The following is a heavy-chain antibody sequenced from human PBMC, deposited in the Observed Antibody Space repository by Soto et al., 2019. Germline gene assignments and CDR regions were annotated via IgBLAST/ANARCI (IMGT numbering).Heavy chain of an antibody. J-gene: IGHJ4*02. Sequence: QVQLQESGPGLVKPSQTLSLTCTVSGDSISSGGYYWSWIRQHPGKGLEWIGYIYYTGSTHYNPSLKSRVNISVDTPKNQFSLKLSSVTAADTAVYYCARVPYGDPFDYWGQGTLVTVSS. CDR2: IYYTGST. D-gene: IGHD4-17*01. CDR3: ARVPYGDPFDY. V-gene: IGHV4-31*03. CDR1: GDSISSGGYY.